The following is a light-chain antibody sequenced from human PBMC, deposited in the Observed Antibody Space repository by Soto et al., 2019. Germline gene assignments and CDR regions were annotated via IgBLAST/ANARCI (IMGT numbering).Light chain of an antibody. J-gene: IGKJ1*01. CDR2: KAS. CDR3: QRYDRFSGA. Sequence: ASQCIVDVLAWCQQKPGEAPKVLILKASYLERGVLSRFSGCGSGRESTLTFSSVQPADSPTHYCQRYDRFSGAFGRGTKVDIK. CDR1: QCIVDV. V-gene: IGKV1-5*03.